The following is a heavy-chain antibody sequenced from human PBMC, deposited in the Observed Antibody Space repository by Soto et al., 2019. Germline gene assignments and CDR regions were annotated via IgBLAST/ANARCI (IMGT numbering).Heavy chain of an antibody. CDR2: ISRSGSPI. Sequence: EAQLVESGGGLVQPGGSLRLSCTAFGFSLSSYEMDWVRQAPGKGLEWVSHISRSGSPIYYADSVKGRFTISRDNAKNSVFLQMNSLRAEDTAVYYCANRFVIVPAVLGRNYHYGMDVWGQGTTVTVSS. CDR1: GFSLSSYE. V-gene: IGHV3-48*03. CDR3: ANRFVIVPAVLGRNYHYGMDV. J-gene: IGHJ6*02. D-gene: IGHD2-2*01.